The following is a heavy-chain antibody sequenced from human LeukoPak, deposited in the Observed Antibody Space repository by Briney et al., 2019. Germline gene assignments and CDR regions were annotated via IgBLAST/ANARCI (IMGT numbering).Heavy chain of an antibody. D-gene: IGHD6-19*01. V-gene: IGHV5-51*01. CDR1: GYSFTSYW. Sequence: HGESLKISCKGSGYSFTSYWIGWVRQMPGKGLEWMGIIYPGDSDTRYSPSFQGQVTISADKSISTAYLQWSSLKASDTAMYYCARVGYSSGWYGYYFDYWGQGTLVTVSS. CDR2: IYPGDSDT. J-gene: IGHJ4*02. CDR3: ARVGYSSGWYGYYFDY.